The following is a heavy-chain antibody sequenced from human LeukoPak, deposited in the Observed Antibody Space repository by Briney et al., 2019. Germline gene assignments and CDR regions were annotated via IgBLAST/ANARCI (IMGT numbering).Heavy chain of an antibody. D-gene: IGHD3-3*01. CDR1: GGSISSGGYY. Sequence: SQTLSLTCTVSGGSISSGGYYWSWIRQPPGKGLEWIGYIYHSGSTYYNPSLKSRVTISVDRSKNQFSLKLSSVTAADTAGYYCARGLRFLEWLFDPWGQGTLVTVSS. CDR2: IYHSGST. CDR3: ARGLRFLEWLFDP. J-gene: IGHJ5*02. V-gene: IGHV4-30-2*01.